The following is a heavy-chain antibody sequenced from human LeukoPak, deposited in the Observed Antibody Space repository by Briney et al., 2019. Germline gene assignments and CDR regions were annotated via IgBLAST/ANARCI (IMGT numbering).Heavy chain of an antibody. V-gene: IGHV4-34*01. Sequence: TSETLSLTCAVYGGSFSGYYWSWIRQPPGKGLEWIGEINHSGSTNYNPSLKSRVTISVDTSKNQFSLKLSSVTAADTAVYYCARARRDGYSSWGQGTLVTVSS. CDR1: GGSFSGYY. CDR3: ARARRDGYSS. D-gene: IGHD5-24*01. CDR2: INHSGST. J-gene: IGHJ4*02.